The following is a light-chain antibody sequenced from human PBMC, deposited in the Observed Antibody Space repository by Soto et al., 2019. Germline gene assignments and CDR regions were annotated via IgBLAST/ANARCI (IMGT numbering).Light chain of an antibody. CDR1: TSNIGSNY. CDR2: RNN. Sequence: QSVLPQPPSASGTPGQGVTISCSGSTSNIGSNYVYWYQQLPGTAPNLLIYRNNQRPSGVPDRFSGSKSGTSASLAISGLRSDDEADYFCGTWDDSLNGFYVFGTGTKVTVL. CDR3: GTWDDSLNGFYV. V-gene: IGLV1-47*01. J-gene: IGLJ1*01.